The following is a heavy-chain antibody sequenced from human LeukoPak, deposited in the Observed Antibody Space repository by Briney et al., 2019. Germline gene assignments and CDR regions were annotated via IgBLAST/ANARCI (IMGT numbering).Heavy chain of an antibody. J-gene: IGHJ4*02. Sequence: SETLSLTCTVSGGSISGYYWSWIRQPPGKGLEWIGYIYSSGTTKYNPSLKSRVTISVDTSKNQFSLKLSSVTAADTAVYYCARRDTAAGYLFLDYWGQGTLVTVSS. CDR3: ARRDTAAGYLFLDY. CDR1: GGSISGYY. D-gene: IGHD6-13*01. V-gene: IGHV4-59*08. CDR2: IYSSGTT.